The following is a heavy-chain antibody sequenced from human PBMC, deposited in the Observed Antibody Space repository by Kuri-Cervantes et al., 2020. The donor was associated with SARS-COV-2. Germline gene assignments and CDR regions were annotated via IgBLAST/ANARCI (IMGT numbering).Heavy chain of an antibody. V-gene: IGHV3-64*01. CDR3: ARMGEPYYMDV. J-gene: IGHJ6*03. Sequence: GESLKISCAASGFTFSSYAMRWVRQAPGKGLEYVSAISSNGGSTYYANSVKGRFTISRDNSKNTLYLQMGSLRAEDMAVYYCARMGEPYYMDVWGKGTTVTVSS. CDR1: GFTFSSYA. D-gene: IGHD3-16*01. CDR2: ISSNGGST.